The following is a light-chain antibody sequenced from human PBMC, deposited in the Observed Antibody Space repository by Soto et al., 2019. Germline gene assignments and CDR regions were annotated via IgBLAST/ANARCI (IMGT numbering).Light chain of an antibody. J-gene: IGKJ5*01. CDR3: QQLYSYPLT. V-gene: IGKV1-9*01. CDR2: AAS. CDR1: QGISNF. Sequence: IQLTQSPSSLSASVGDRVTITCRATQGISNFLVWYQQKPGKAPKILIYAASTVQSGVPSRFSGSGAGTDFTLTIGILQAEDFATYYCQQLYSYPLTFGQGTRLEIK.